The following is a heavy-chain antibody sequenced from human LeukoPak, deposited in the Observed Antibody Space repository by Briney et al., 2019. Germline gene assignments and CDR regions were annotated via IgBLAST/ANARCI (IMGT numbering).Heavy chain of an antibody. CDR2: ISSSGSTI. J-gene: IGHJ4*02. D-gene: IGHD3-22*01. Sequence: GGSLRLSCAASGFTFSSYEMNWVRQAPGKGLEWVSYISSSGSTIYYADSVKGRFTISRDNAKNSLYLQMNSLRAEDTAVYYCARAQYYHDSSGIDYWGQGTLVTVSS. V-gene: IGHV3-48*03. CDR3: ARAQYYHDSSGIDY. CDR1: GFTFSSYE.